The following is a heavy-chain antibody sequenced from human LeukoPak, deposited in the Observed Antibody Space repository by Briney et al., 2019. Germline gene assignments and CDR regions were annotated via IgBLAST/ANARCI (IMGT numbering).Heavy chain of an antibody. CDR3: ARYCSGGSRYSGHDAFDI. V-gene: IGHV1-18*04. CDR2: ISAYNGNT. CDR1: GYTFTGYY. D-gene: IGHD2-15*01. Sequence: ASVKVSCEASGYTFTGYYMHWVRQAPGQGLEWMGWISAYNGNTNYAQKLQGRVTMTTDTSTSTAYMELRSLRSDDTAVYYCARYCSGGSRYSGHDAFDIWGQGTMVTVSS. J-gene: IGHJ3*02.